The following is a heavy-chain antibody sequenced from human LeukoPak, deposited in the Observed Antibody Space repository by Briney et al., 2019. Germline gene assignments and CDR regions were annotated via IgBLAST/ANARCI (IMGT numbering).Heavy chain of an antibody. CDR2: INHSGST. Sequence: SETLSLTCAVYGGSFSGYYWSWIRQPPGKGLEWIGEINHSGSTNYNPSLKSRVTISVDTSKNQFSLKLSSVTAADTAVYYCARGVYYDILTGFGAFDIWGQGTMVTVSS. V-gene: IGHV4-34*01. D-gene: IGHD3-9*01. CDR3: ARGVYYDILTGFGAFDI. J-gene: IGHJ3*02. CDR1: GGSFSGYY.